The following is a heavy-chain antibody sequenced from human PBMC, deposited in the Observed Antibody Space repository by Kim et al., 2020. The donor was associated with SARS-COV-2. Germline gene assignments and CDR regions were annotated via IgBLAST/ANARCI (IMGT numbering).Heavy chain of an antibody. CDR3: ARQAPRLAAAGSGSYYYGMDV. V-gene: IGHV3-20*01. CDR1: GFTFDDYG. D-gene: IGHD6-13*01. CDR2: INWNGGST. J-gene: IGHJ6*02. Sequence: GGSLRLSCAASGFTFDDYGMSWVRQAPGKGLEWVSGINWNGGSTGYADSVKGRFTISRDNAKNSLYLQINSLRAEDTALYHCARQAPRLAAAGSGSYYYGMDVWRQGTAVTVSS.